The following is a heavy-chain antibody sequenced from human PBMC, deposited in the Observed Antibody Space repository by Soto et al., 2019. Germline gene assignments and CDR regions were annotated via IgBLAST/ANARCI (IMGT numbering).Heavy chain of an antibody. J-gene: IGHJ5*02. CDR1: GYTFTSYG. V-gene: IGHV1-18*01. CDR3: ARAGSSWYGGNWFDP. CDR2: ISAYNGNT. Sequence: GASVKVSCKASGYTFTSYGISWVRQAPGQGLEWMGWISAYNGNTNYAQKLQGRVTMTTDTSTSTAYMELRSLRSDDTAVYYCARAGSSWYGGNWFDPWGQGTLVTVSS. D-gene: IGHD6-13*01.